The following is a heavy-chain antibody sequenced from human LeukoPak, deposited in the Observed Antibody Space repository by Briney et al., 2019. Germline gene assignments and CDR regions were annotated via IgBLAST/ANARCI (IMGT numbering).Heavy chain of an antibody. V-gene: IGHV3-21*01. CDR2: ISSSSTYI. CDR1: GFTFSSYS. D-gene: IGHD2-15*01. J-gene: IGHJ4*02. Sequence: GGSLRLSCTASGFTFSSYSMNWVRQAPRKGLEWVSSISSSSTYIYYADSLKGRFTISRDNAKNSLYLQMNSLRAEDTAVYYCARALDRSGASCYLYWGQGTLVTVSS. CDR3: ARALDRSGASCYLY.